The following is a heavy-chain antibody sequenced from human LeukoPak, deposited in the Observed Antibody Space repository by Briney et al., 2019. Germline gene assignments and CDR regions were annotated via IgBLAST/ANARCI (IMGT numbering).Heavy chain of an antibody. CDR2: IYPGDSDT. CDR1: GYSFTSYW. J-gene: IGHJ4*02. Sequence: GESLKISCKGSGYSFTSYWIGWVPQMPGKGMEWMGIIYPGDSDTRYSPSFQGQVTISADKSISTAYLQWSSLKVSDTAMYYCARQLTYYDSSGYCFDYWGQGTLVTVSS. V-gene: IGHV5-51*01. CDR3: ARQLTYYDSSGYCFDY. D-gene: IGHD3-22*01.